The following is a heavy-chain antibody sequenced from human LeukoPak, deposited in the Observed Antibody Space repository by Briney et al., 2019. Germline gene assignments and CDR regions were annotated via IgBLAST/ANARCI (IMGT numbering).Heavy chain of an antibody. D-gene: IGHD3-3*01. V-gene: IGHV3-48*03. CDR2: ISSSGSTI. J-gene: IGHJ4*02. CDR1: GFTFSSYE. Sequence: PGGSLRLSCAASGFTFSSYEMNWVRQAPGKGLEWVSYISSSGSTIYYADSVKGRFTISRDNAKNSLYLQMYSLRAEGTAVYYCARDQIFGVVFPDYWGQGTLVTVSS. CDR3: ARDQIFGVVFPDY.